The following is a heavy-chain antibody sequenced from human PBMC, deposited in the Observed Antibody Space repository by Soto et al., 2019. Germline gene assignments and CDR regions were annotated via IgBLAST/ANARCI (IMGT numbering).Heavy chain of an antibody. J-gene: IGHJ5*02. CDR2: IIPIFGTA. Sequence: QVQLVQSGAEVKKPGSSVKVSCKASGGTFSSYAISWVRQAPGQGPEWMGGIIPIFGTANYAQKFQGRVTITADESTSTAYMELSSLRSEDTAVYYCASELLHDYSNYGWFDPWGQGTLVTVSS. CDR1: GGTFSSYA. D-gene: IGHD4-4*01. V-gene: IGHV1-69*12. CDR3: ASELLHDYSNYGWFDP.